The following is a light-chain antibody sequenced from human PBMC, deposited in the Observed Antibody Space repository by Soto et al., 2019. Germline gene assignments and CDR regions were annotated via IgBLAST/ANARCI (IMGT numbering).Light chain of an antibody. Sequence: EIVMTQSPATLSVSPGERATLSCRASQSVSSNLAWYQQKPGQAPRLLIYGASTRATGIPARFSGSGSGTEFTLTISSLQPEAFAVYSCQQYNNWTPRTFGAGTKVDIK. CDR2: GAS. V-gene: IGKV3-15*01. CDR3: QQYNNWTPRT. CDR1: QSVSSN. J-gene: IGKJ3*01.